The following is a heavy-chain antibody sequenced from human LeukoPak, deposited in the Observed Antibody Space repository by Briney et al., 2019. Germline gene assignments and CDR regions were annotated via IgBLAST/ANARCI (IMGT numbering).Heavy chain of an antibody. CDR3: ARVRLVVVPAANWFDP. CDR1: GYTFTSYG. J-gene: IGHJ5*02. D-gene: IGHD2-2*01. Sequence: GASVKVSCKASGYTFTSYGISWVRQAPGQGLEWMGWISAYNGNTNYAQKLQGRVTMTTDTSTSTAYMEPRSLRSDDTAVYYCARVRLVVVPAANWFDPWGQGTLVTVSS. V-gene: IGHV1-18*01. CDR2: ISAYNGNT.